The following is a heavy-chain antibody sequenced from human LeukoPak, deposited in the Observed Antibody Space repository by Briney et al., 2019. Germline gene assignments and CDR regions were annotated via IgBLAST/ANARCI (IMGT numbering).Heavy chain of an antibody. D-gene: IGHD6-13*01. CDR1: GGSISSYY. CDR2: IYYSGST. V-gene: IGHV4-59*01. Sequence: PSETLSLTCTVSGGSISSYYWSWIRQPPGKGLEWIGYIYYSGSTNYKPSLKSRVTISVDTSKNQFSLKLSSVTAADTAVYYCARGVRRHSSSWYSAFFDYWGQGTLVTVSS. CDR3: ARGVRRHSSSWYSAFFDY. J-gene: IGHJ4*02.